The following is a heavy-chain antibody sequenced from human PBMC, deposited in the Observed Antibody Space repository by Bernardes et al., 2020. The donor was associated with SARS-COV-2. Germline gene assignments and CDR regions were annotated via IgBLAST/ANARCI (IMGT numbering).Heavy chain of an antibody. D-gene: IGHD3-3*01. CDR3: ARVSGPIWSGYYYFDY. J-gene: IGHJ4*02. CDR1: GGSISNYY. Sequence: SETLSLTCTVSGGSISNYYWSWIRQPPGKGLEWIGYIYDSGSTNYNPSLKSRVTISVDTSKNQFSLKLSSVTAADTAVYYCARVSGPIWSGYYYFDYWGQGTLVTVSS. CDR2: IYDSGST. V-gene: IGHV4-59*01.